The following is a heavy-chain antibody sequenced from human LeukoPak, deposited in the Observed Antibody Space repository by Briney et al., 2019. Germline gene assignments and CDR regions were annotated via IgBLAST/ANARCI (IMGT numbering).Heavy chain of an antibody. CDR3: ARDGLRTSVTT. CDR1: GFTFSSYW. D-gene: IGHD4-11*01. Sequence: GGSLRLSCAASGFTFSSYWMSWVRQAPGKGLEWVANLKHDGSEENYVDSVKGRFTVSRDNAKNSLYLQMNSLRADDTAVYYCARDGLRTSVTTWGQGTPVTVSS. CDR2: LKHDGSEE. J-gene: IGHJ4*02. V-gene: IGHV3-7*01.